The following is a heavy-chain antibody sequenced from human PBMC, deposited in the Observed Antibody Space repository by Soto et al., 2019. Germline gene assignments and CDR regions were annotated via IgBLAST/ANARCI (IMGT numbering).Heavy chain of an antibody. V-gene: IGHV3-23*01. J-gene: IGHJ5*02. D-gene: IGHD3-3*01. CDR2: ISGSADST. CDR3: AGKIFESGP. CDR1: GFTFSSYA. Sequence: EVQLLESGGGLVQPGGSLRLSCAASGFTFSSYAMSWVRQAPGKGLEWVSTISGSADSTYYADSVKGRFTISRDNSKNPLYLQMRSLRAEDTAVYYCAGKIFESGPWGQGTLVTVSS.